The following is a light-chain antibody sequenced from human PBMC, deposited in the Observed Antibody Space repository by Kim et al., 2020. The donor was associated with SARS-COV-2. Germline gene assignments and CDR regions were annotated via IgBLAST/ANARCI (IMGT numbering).Light chain of an antibody. CDR3: QQVKSYPLT. CDR1: QGISNY. V-gene: IGKV1-9*01. Sequence: SASVGDRVTITCRASQGISNYLAWYQERPGKAPNLLVYATSTLQSGVPSRFSGSGSGTEYILTISSLQPEDFATYYCQQVKSYPLTFGGGTKVEI. CDR2: ATS. J-gene: IGKJ4*01.